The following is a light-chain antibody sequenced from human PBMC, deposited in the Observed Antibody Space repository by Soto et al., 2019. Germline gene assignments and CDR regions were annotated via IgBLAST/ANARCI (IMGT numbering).Light chain of an antibody. J-gene: IGKJ3*01. CDR3: QQSYRTLPT. CDR1: QNIAIY. V-gene: IGKV1-39*01. Sequence: DIQMTQSPSSLSASVGDRVTITCRASQNIAIYLNWYQQKAGKAPNLLIFGATSLRSGVPSRFSASGSGTDFTLTIRSLQPEDFGTYYCQQSYRTLPTFGPGNKVEIK. CDR2: GAT.